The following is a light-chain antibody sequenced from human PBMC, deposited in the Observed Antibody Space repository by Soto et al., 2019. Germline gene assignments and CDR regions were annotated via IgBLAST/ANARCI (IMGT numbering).Light chain of an antibody. CDR1: QSVSNTY. Sequence: EVVLTQSPGTLSLSPGERATLSCRASQSVSNTYVAWYQHIPGQTPRLLIYGASNRATGIPDRFSGSGSGTDFTLTISRLEPEDFAVYYCQLYGDSLFTFGPGTKVDIK. V-gene: IGKV3-20*01. CDR2: GAS. J-gene: IGKJ3*01. CDR3: QLYGDSLFT.